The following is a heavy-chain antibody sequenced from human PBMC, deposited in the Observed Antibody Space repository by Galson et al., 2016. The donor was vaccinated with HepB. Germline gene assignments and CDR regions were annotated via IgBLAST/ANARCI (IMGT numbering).Heavy chain of an antibody. CDR2: ISISASTI. CDR1: GFTFSDYY. V-gene: IGHV3-11*01. J-gene: IGHJ6*02. CDR3: ARGPQWGDYFYGMDV. Sequence: SLRLSCAASGFTFSDYYMSWIRQAPGKGLECVSYISISASTIYYADSVKGRFTISRDNAKNSLYLQMNSLRAEDTAVYYCARGPQWGDYFYGMDVWGQGTTVTVSS. D-gene: IGHD6-19*01.